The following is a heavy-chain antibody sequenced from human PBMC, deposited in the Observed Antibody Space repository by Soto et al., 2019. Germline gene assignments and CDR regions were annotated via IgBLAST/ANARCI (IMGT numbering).Heavy chain of an antibody. CDR2: LYSGGAT. Sequence: GGSLRLSCAASGLIVSSNDMTWVRQAPGKGLEWVSLLYSGGATHYAASVKGRFTISSHSSQNTLFLQMNSLRTEDTATYYCLRGRYGSQIHWGQGTKVTVSS. CDR3: LRGRYGSQIH. D-gene: IGHD3-10*01. J-gene: IGHJ4*02. CDR1: GLIVSSND. V-gene: IGHV3-53*04.